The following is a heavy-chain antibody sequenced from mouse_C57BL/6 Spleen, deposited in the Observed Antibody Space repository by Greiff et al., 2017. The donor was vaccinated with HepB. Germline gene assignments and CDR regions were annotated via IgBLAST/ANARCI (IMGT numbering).Heavy chain of an antibody. J-gene: IGHJ3*01. CDR2: ISDGGSYT. V-gene: IGHV5-4*01. Sequence: DVMLVESGGGLVKPGGSLKLSCAASGFTFSSYAMSWVRQTPEKRLEWVATISDGGSYTYYPDNVKGRFTISRDNAKNNLYLQMSHLKSEDTAMYYCAREGDSNPWFAYWGQGTLVTVSA. D-gene: IGHD2-5*01. CDR3: AREGDSNPWFAY. CDR1: GFTFSSYA.